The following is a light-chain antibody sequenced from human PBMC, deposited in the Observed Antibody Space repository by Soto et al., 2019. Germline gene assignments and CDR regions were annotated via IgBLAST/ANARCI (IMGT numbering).Light chain of an antibody. J-gene: IGLJ2*01. V-gene: IGLV2-14*01. CDR1: SSDVGGYNY. Sequence: QSALTQPASESGSPGQSITISCTGTSSDVGGYNYVSWYQQHPGKAPKLMIYDVGNRPSGVSDRFSGSKSGNTASLTISGLQAEDEADYYCSSYTSSSTHVVFGGGTKLTFL. CDR3: SSYTSSSTHVV. CDR2: DVG.